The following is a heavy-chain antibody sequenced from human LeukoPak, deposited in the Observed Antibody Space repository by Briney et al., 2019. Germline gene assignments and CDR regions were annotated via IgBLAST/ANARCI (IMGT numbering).Heavy chain of an antibody. CDR2: IYTSGST. J-gene: IGHJ5*02. CDR3: VGSGFDFWSGYYP. Sequence: SQTLSLTCTVSGGSISSGSYYWSWIRQPAGKGLEWIGRIYTSGSTYYNPSLKSRVTISVDTSKNQFSLKLSSVTAADTAVYYCVGSGFDFWSGYYPWGQGTLVTVSS. CDR1: GGSISSGSYY. V-gene: IGHV4-61*02. D-gene: IGHD3-3*01.